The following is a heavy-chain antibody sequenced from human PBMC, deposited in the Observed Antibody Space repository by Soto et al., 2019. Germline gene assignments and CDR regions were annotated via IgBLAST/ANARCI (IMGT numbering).Heavy chain of an antibody. Sequence: PGGSLRLSCAASGFTFSDYYMSWIRQAPGKGLEWVSYISSSGSTIYYADSVKGRFTISRDNAKNSLYLQMSSLRAEDTAVYYCARGFMITFGGVIVGAFDIWGQGTMVTVSS. CDR3: ARGFMITFGGVIVGAFDI. CDR2: ISSSGSTI. J-gene: IGHJ3*02. D-gene: IGHD3-16*02. V-gene: IGHV3-11*01. CDR1: GFTFSDYY.